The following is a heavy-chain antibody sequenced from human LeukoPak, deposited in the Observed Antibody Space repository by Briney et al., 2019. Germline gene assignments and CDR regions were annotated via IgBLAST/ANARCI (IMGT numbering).Heavy chain of an antibody. J-gene: IGHJ4*02. Sequence: ASVKVSCKASGYTFTSYGISWVRQAPGQGLEWMGWISAYNGNTNYAQKLQGRVTMTTDTSTSTAYMELRSLRSDDTAVYYCARDLWTTFGGVIVRPFDYWGQGTLVTVSS. V-gene: IGHV1-18*01. CDR2: ISAYNGNT. D-gene: IGHD3-16*02. CDR1: GYTFTSYG. CDR3: ARDLWTTFGGVIVRPFDY.